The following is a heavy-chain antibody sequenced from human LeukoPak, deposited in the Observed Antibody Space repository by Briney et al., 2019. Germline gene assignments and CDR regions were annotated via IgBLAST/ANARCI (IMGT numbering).Heavy chain of an antibody. CDR1: GGSFSGYY. V-gene: IGHV4-34*01. D-gene: IGHD5-12*01. Sequence: SETLSLTCAVYGGSFSGYYWSWIRQPPGKGLGWIGEINHSGSTNYNPSLKSRVTISVDTSKNQFSLKLSSVTAADTAVYYCARAGGSWSFDYLGQGTLVTVSS. CDR2: INHSGST. J-gene: IGHJ4*02. CDR3: ARAGGSWSFDY.